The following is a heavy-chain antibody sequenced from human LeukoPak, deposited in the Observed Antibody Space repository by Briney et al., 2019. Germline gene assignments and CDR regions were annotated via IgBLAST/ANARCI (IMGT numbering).Heavy chain of an antibody. V-gene: IGHV3-30*18. CDR1: GFTFSSYA. Sequence: GGSLRLSCEASGFTFSSYAMHWVRQAPGKGLEWVAVISYDGSNRKYADSVKGRITISRDNSKNTLSLQMNSLRAEDTAIHYCAKVLGSSGYYWNYGMDVWGQGTTVTVSS. D-gene: IGHD3-22*01. CDR3: AKVLGSSGYYWNYGMDV. J-gene: IGHJ6*02. CDR2: ISYDGSNR.